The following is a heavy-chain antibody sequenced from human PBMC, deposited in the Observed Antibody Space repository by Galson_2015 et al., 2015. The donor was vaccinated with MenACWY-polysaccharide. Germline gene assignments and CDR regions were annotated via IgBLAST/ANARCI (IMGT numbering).Heavy chain of an antibody. Sequence: PALVKPTQTLTLTCTFSGFSLSTSGVGVGWMRQPPGKALEWLALIYWDDDKRYSPSLKSRLTITKDTSKNQVVLTMTSMDPVDTATYYCAHRRGDSSTWYITAFDCWGQGTLVTVSS. V-gene: IGHV2-5*02. CDR2: IYWDDDK. D-gene: IGHD6-13*01. J-gene: IGHJ4*02. CDR3: AHRRGDSSTWYITAFDC. CDR1: GFSLSTSGVG.